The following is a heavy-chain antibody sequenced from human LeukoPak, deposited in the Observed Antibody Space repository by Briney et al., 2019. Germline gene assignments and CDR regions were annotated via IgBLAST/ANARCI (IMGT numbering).Heavy chain of an antibody. CDR1: GFTFSSYS. D-gene: IGHD1-26*01. CDR3: AKRGSIVGATKRFGLDC. CDR2: ISGSGDST. J-gene: IGHJ4*02. V-gene: IGHV3-23*01. Sequence: PPGGSLRLSCAASGFTFSSYSMNWVRQAPGKGLEWVSAISGSGDSTYYADSVEGRFTISRDNSKNTLYLQINSLRAEDTAVYYCAKRGSIVGATKRFGLDCWGQGTLVTVSS.